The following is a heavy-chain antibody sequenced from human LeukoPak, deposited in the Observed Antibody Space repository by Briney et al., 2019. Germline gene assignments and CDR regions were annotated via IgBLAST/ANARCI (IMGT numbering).Heavy chain of an antibody. V-gene: IGHV3-21*01. D-gene: IGHD1-26*01. CDR3: ATPSGSYGEGFDY. J-gene: IGHJ4*02. Sequence: GGPLRLSCAASGFTFSSYSMNWVRQAPGKGLEWVSSISSSSSYIYYADSVKGRLTISRDNAKNSLYLQMNSLRAEDTAVYYCATPSGSYGEGFDYWGQGTLVTVSS. CDR1: GFTFSSYS. CDR2: ISSSSSYI.